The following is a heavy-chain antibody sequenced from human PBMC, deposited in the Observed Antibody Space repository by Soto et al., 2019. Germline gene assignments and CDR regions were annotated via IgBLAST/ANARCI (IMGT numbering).Heavy chain of an antibody. J-gene: IGHJ4*02. D-gene: IGHD4-17*01. CDR3: AHMMKDQWTTVSTEHDY. CDR2: IYWDDDK. Sequence: QITLKESGPTLVKPTQTLTLTCTFSGFSLSTSGVGVGWIRQPPGKALEWLALIYWDDDKRYSPSLKSRLTINQDTAKNPVVLTQTNMDHVHTAKYYCAHMMKDQWTTVSTEHDYWGQRTLVTVSS. CDR1: GFSLSTSGVG. V-gene: IGHV2-5*02.